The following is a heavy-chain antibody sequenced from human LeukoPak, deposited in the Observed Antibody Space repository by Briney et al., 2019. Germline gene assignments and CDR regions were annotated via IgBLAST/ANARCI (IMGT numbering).Heavy chain of an antibody. CDR1: GYAFSMYSKYT. Sequence: ASVKVSCKASGYAFSMYSKYTTHWVRQAPGQRPEWMGWINAGFGETRYRQKFQGRVTLSADTSANTVYMELNSLTSEDTAVYYCARDSDTTDWAWVYWGQGTLVTVSS. V-gene: IGHV1-3*01. CDR2: INAGFGET. D-gene: IGHD3-9*01. CDR3: ARDSDTTDWAWVY. J-gene: IGHJ4*02.